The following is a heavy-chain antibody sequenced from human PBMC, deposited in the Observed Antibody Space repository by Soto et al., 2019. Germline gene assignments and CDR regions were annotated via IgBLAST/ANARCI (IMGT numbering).Heavy chain of an antibody. CDR1: GDSISDYFY. V-gene: IGHV4-4*07. Sequence: ETLSLTCTVSGDSISDYFYWSWIRQPAGKGLEWIGRIYTDGTTKYNPSLKSRVTLSLDKSKNQFSLRLSSVTAADTAVYYFAREVRGGFTGIFDQWGRGSRVTVSS. D-gene: IGHD2-15*01. CDR2: IYTDGTT. J-gene: IGHJ4*02. CDR3: AREVRGGFTGIFDQ.